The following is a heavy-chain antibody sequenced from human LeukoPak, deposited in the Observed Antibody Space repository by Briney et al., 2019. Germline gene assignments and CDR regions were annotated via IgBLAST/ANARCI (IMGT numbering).Heavy chain of an antibody. CDR2: INEDGSEK. CDR3: ARDDYGSGSWNDY. V-gene: IGHV3-7*03. CDR1: GFSLSSYW. D-gene: IGHD3-10*01. Sequence: GGSLRLSCAASGFSLSSYWMCWVRQAPGKGLEWVANINEDGSEKYYVDSVKGRFTISRDNSKNSLYLQMNSLRAEDTASYYCARDDYGSGSWNDYWGQGTLVTVSS. J-gene: IGHJ4*02.